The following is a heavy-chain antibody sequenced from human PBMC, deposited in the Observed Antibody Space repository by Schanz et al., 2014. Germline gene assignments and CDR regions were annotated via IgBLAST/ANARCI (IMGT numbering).Heavy chain of an antibody. D-gene: IGHD3-10*01. Sequence: VQVVESGGGVVQPERSLRLSCAASGFNFANHAIHWVRQGQGNGLQWVAVISSDGSKKLYADSVKARFTISRDNSKNSVSLQMDSLRPEDTAVYFCAKDLHSNSGNYYSYYFDSWGPGALVTVSS. V-gene: IGHV3-30*18. CDR1: GFNFANHA. CDR3: AKDLHSNSGNYYSYYFDS. CDR2: ISSDGSKK. J-gene: IGHJ4*02.